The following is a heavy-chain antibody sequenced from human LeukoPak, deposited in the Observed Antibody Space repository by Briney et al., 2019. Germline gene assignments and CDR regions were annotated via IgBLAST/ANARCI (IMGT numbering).Heavy chain of an antibody. CDR2: IYTSGST. D-gene: IGHD6-19*01. Sequence: SETLSLTCTVSGGSISSYYWSWIRQLAGKGLEWIGRIYTSGSTNYNPSLKSRVTMSVDTSKNQFSLKLSSVTAADTAVYYCARDSSGWYGNYYYMDVWGKGTTVTVSS. CDR3: ARDSSGWYGNYYYMDV. CDR1: GGSISSYY. V-gene: IGHV4-4*07. J-gene: IGHJ6*03.